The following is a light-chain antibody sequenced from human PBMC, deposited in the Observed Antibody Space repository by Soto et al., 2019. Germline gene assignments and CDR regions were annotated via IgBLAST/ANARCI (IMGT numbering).Light chain of an antibody. CDR3: QSYDSSLSGWV. CDR2: GNC. V-gene: IGLV1-40*01. J-gene: IGLJ3*02. CDR1: SSNIGAGYD. Sequence: QSALTQRPSVSGAPGQRVTISCTGSSSNIGAGYDVHWYQQLPGTAPKLLIYGNCNRPSGVPDRFSGSKSGTSASLAITGLRAEDEADYYCQSYDSSLSGWVFGEGTKLTVL.